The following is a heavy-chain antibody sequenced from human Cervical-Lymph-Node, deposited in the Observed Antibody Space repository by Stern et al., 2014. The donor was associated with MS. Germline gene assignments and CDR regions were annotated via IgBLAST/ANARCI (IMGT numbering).Heavy chain of an antibody. CDR1: GFTLTTYA. V-gene: IGHV3-30*04. CDR3: GRDKTPAGIYYGPDV. Sequence: VQLVESGGGAVQPGRSLRLSCAATGFTLTTYAVHWVRQAPGKGLEWVSLISYDGSNIFYADSVKGRFTISRDNSKNTVYLQMNGLRPEDTAVYYCGRDKTPAGIYYGPDVWGPGTTVTVSS. D-gene: IGHD2-2*01. J-gene: IGHJ6*02. CDR2: ISYDGSNI.